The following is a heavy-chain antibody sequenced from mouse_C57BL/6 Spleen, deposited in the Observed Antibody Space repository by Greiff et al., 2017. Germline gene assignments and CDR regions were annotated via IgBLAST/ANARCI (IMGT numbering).Heavy chain of an antibody. Sequence: EVQGVESGGGLVKPGGSLKLSCAASGFTFSDYGMHWVRQAPEKGLEWVAYISSGSSTIYYADTVKGRFTISRDNAKNTLFLQMTSLRSEDTAMYYCARGPIYYGNSYYFDYWGQGTTLTVSS. D-gene: IGHD2-1*01. V-gene: IGHV5-17*01. J-gene: IGHJ2*01. CDR1: GFTFSDYG. CDR2: ISSGSSTI. CDR3: ARGPIYYGNSYYFDY.